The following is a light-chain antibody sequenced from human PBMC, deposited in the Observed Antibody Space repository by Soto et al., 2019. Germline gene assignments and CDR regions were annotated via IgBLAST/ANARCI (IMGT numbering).Light chain of an antibody. CDR3: QQRSNLPPV. J-gene: IGKJ4*01. CDR1: QSVSTY. V-gene: IGKV3-11*01. CDR2: DAS. Sequence: EIVLTQSPATLSLSPGERATLSCRASQSVSTYLAWYHQKPGQAPRLLIYDASNRATGIPARFSGSGSGTDFTLTISSLEPEDFAVYYCQQRSNLPPVFGGGTKVDIK.